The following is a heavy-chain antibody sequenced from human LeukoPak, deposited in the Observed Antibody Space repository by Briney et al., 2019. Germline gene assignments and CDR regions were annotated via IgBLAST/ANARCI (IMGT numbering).Heavy chain of an antibody. CDR1: GGSISSYY. CDR2: IYYSGST. J-gene: IGHJ4*02. D-gene: IGHD1-26*01. Sequence: SETLSLTCTVSGGSISSYYWSWIRQPPGKGLEWIGSIYYSGSTYYNPSLKSRVTISVDTSKNQFSLKLSSVTAADTAVYYCAREKVEVGAIRLDYWGQGTLVTVSS. CDR3: AREKVEVGAIRLDY. V-gene: IGHV4-39*07.